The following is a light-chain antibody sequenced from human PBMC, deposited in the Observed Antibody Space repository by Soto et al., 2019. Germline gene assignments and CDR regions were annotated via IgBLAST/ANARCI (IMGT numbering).Light chain of an antibody. CDR3: QQYNGYSRT. CDR2: DAS. CDR1: QSISRS. Sequence: DIQMTQSPSTLSASVGDRVTITCRASQSISRSLAWYQQKPGKAPNLLIYDASSLESGVPSRFSGSGSGTEFTLTIRSLQPDDFATYYCQQYNGYSRTFGQGTKVDIK. J-gene: IGKJ1*01. V-gene: IGKV1-5*01.